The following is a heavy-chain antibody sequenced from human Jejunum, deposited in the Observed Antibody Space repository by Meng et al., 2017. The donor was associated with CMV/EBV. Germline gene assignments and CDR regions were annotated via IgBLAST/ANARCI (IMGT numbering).Heavy chain of an antibody. V-gene: IGHV3-74*03. CDR3: AREQSSSYAFDI. D-gene: IGHD6-6*01. Sequence: APAFTFRDYWVHWVRQAPGKGLVWVSRINNDGSTPVYADSVKGRFTISRDNAKNTLSLQMKSLRGEDTAVYYCAREQSSSYAFDIWGQGTGVTVSS. CDR2: INNDGSTP. J-gene: IGHJ3*02. CDR1: AFTFRDYW.